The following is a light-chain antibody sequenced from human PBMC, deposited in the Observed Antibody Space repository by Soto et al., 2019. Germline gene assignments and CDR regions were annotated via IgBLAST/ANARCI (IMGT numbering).Light chain of an antibody. Sequence: ENVLTQSPGTLSLSPGERATLSCRASQSVTNNFFAWYQQRPGQAPRLLIYGISNRATGIPDRFSGSGSGTDFTLTISRLEPEDFVVYYCQQYYSTFGRTFGQGTKVEIK. CDR3: QQYYSTFGRT. CDR1: QSVTNNF. CDR2: GIS. V-gene: IGKV3-20*01. J-gene: IGKJ1*01.